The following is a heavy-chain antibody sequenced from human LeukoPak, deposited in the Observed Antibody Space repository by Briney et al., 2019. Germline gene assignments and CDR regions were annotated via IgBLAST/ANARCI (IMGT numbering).Heavy chain of an antibody. CDR3: AKDRRTVTTYNWFDP. D-gene: IGHD4-17*01. V-gene: IGHV3-30*02. CDR2: IRYDGSNK. J-gene: IGHJ5*02. Sequence: GGSLRLSCAASGFTFSSYGMHWVRQAPGKGLECVAFIRYDGSNKYYADSVKGRFTISRDNSKNTLYLQMNSLRAEDTAVYYCAKDRRTVTTYNWFDPWGQGTLVTVSS. CDR1: GFTFSSYG.